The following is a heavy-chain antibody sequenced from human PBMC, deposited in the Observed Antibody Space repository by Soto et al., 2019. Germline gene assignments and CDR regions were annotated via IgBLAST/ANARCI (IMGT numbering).Heavy chain of an antibody. CDR1: GFTFSSYA. CDR3: ARVGLWSYLSRGPFDY. CDR2: ISSDGSNK. V-gene: IGHV3-30-3*01. J-gene: IGHJ4*02. D-gene: IGHD1-26*01. Sequence: QVQLVESGGGVVQPGRSLRLSCAASGFTFSSYAMHWVRQAPGKGLEWVAVISSDGSNKYYADSVKGRFTISRDNSKNTLYLQMNSLRAEDTAVYYCARVGLWSYLSRGPFDYWGQGTLVTVSS.